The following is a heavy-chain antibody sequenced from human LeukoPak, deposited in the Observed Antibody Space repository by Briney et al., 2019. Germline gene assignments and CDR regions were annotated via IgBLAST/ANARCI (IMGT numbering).Heavy chain of an antibody. CDR1: GGSISSGDYY. CDR2: IYYSGST. CDR3: ARSIAARPYYWYFDL. J-gene: IGHJ2*01. Sequence: LETLSLTCTVSGGSISSGDYYWSWIRQPPGKGLEWIGYIYYSGSTNYNPSLKSRVTISVDTSKNQFSLKLSSVTAADTAVYYCARSIAARPYYWYFDLWGRGTLVTVSS. V-gene: IGHV4-61*08. D-gene: IGHD6-6*01.